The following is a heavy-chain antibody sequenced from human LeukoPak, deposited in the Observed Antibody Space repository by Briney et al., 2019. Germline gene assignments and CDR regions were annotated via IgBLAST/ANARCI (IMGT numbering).Heavy chain of an antibody. CDR1: GGSISSYY. CDR2: IYTSVST. D-gene: IGHD6-13*01. Sequence: SDTLSLTRTVAGGSISSYYWSWIRQPAGKGLEWIGRIYTSVSTNYNPSLKSRVTMSVDTSKNQFSLKLSSVTAADTAVYYCARGSRIAAAPPYFDYWGQGTLVTVSS. V-gene: IGHV4-4*07. CDR3: ARGSRIAAAPPYFDY. J-gene: IGHJ4*02.